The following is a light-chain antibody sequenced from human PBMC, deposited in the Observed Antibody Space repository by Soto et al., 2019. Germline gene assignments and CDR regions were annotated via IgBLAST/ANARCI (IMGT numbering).Light chain of an antibody. CDR3: QQRSNWPLIT. CDR2: DAS. V-gene: IGKV3-11*01. CDR1: QSVSTY. J-gene: IGKJ5*01. Sequence: EIVLTQSPATLSLSPGEKATLSCRASQSVSTYLAWYQQKPGQAPSLLIYDASNRATGIPARFSGSGSGTDFTLTISSLEPEDFAVYYWQQRSNWPLITFGQGTRLEIK.